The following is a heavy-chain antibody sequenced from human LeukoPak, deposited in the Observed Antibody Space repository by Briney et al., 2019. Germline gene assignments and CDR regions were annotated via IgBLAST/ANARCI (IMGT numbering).Heavy chain of an antibody. V-gene: IGHV3-23*01. D-gene: IGHD1-20*01. CDR3: AKDNYNWNEHTFDY. CDR1: GFTYSSYA. CDR2: ISGSGGST. Sequence: GGSLRPSCAASGFTYSSYAMSWVRQAPGEGLEWVSAISGSGGSTYYADSVKGRFTISRDNSKNTLYLQMNSLRAEDTAVYYCAKDNYNWNEHTFDYWGQGTLVTVSS. J-gene: IGHJ4*02.